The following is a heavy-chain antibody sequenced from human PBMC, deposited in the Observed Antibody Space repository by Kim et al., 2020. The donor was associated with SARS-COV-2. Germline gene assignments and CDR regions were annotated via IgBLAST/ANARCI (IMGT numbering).Heavy chain of an antibody. V-gene: IGHV4-59*08. Sequence: SETLSLTCTVSGGSISSYYWSWIRQPPGKGLEWIGYIYYSGSTNYNPSLKSRVTISVDTSKNQFSLKLSSVTAADTAVYYCARHGGRGWSHVDYWGQGTLVTVSS. CDR3: ARHGGRGWSHVDY. J-gene: IGHJ4*02. CDR2: IYYSGST. D-gene: IGHD3-16*01. CDR1: GGSISSYY.